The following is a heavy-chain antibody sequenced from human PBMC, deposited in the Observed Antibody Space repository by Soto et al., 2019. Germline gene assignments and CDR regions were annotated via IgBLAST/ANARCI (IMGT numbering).Heavy chain of an antibody. V-gene: IGHV3-23*01. CDR2: ISGSGSGT. CDR3: AKERPTTTCLEY. CDR1: GFTFSTYA. Sequence: GGSLILSCVASGFTFSTYAMTWVRQAPGKGLEWVSAISGSGSGTNYADSVKGRCNVSRDNSKNILYMQMNSLRAEDTAVYYCAKERPTTTCLEYWG. J-gene: IGHJ4*01. D-gene: IGHD1-1*01.